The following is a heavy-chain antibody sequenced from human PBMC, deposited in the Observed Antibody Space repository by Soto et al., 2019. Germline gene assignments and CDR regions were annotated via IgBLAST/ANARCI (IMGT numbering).Heavy chain of an antibody. D-gene: IGHD6-13*01. V-gene: IGHV3-15*07. CDR1: GFIFSNAW. Sequence: EVQLVESGGALVKPGESLRLSCAASGFIFSNAWMNWVRQAPGKGLEWVGRIKSKSDGGATDYAAPVKGRFIISRDDSNNTLDLQMNSLTTEDTAVYYCTTAPGIAGPWGQGTLVTVSS. CDR3: TTAPGIAGP. J-gene: IGHJ4*02. CDR2: IKSKSDGGAT.